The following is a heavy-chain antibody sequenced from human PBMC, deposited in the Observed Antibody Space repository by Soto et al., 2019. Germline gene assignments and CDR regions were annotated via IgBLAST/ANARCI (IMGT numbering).Heavy chain of an antibody. CDR2: ISSSGSTI. J-gene: IGHJ4*02. CDR3: ARGSEYSYGSLNY. D-gene: IGHD5-18*01. Sequence: PVGSLRLSCAASGFTFSSYEMNWVRQAPGKGLEWVSYISSSGSTIYYADSVKGRFTISRDNAKNSLYLQMNSLRAEDTAVYYCARGSEYSYGSLNYWGQGTLVT. CDR1: GFTFSSYE. V-gene: IGHV3-48*03.